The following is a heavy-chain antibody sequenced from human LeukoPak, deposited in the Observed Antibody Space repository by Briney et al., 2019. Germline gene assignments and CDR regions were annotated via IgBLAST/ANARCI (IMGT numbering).Heavy chain of an antibody. CDR2: ISSSSSYI. D-gene: IGHD2-2*01. Sequence: GSLRLSCAASGFTFSSYSMNWVRQAPGKGLEWVSSISSSSSYIYYADSVKGRFTISRDNAKNSLYLQMNSLRAEDTAVYYCARDMAGYCSSTSCLVQHWGQGTLVTVSS. J-gene: IGHJ1*01. CDR1: GFTFSSYS. CDR3: ARDMAGYCSSTSCLVQH. V-gene: IGHV3-21*01.